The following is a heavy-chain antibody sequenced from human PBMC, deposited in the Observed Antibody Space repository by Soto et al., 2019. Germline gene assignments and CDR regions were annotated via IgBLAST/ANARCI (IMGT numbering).Heavy chain of an antibody. V-gene: IGHV3-74*01. Sequence: EVQLVESGGGLVQPGGSLRLSCAASGFTFSSYWMHWVRQAPGKGLVWVSRTNEDGSTINYADSVKGRFTISRDNAKNALYLKRKRRRGEDTVVYYCKRDMGGGGGYWGQGTLVTVSS. D-gene: IGHD3-16*01. CDR2: TNEDGSTI. CDR1: GFTFSSYW. J-gene: IGHJ4*02. CDR3: KRDMGGGGGY.